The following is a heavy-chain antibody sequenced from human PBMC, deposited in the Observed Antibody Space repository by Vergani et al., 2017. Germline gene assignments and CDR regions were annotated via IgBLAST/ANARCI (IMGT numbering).Heavy chain of an antibody. J-gene: IGHJ6*02. CDR2: VWFDGNNK. D-gene: IGHD1-1*01. Sequence: QVHLVESGGGVVQPGGSLRLSCTASGFTFSSFGMHWVRQAPGKGLEWLGLVWFDGNNKYYADSVKGRFTISRDNSKNALYLQMDSLSPEDTAVYYCAREITSARGMDVWGQ. CDR1: GFTFSSFG. CDR3: AREITSARGMDV. V-gene: IGHV3-30*02.